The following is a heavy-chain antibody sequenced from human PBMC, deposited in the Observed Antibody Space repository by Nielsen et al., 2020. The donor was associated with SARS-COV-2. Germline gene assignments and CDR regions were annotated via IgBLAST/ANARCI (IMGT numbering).Heavy chain of an antibody. CDR3: AKDSTDSYGYSWFDP. CDR2: ISYDGSNK. V-gene: IGHV3-30*18. J-gene: IGHJ5*02. CDR1: GFTFSNYG. D-gene: IGHD5-18*01. Sequence: GGSLRLSCAASGFTFSNYGMHWVRQAPGKGLEWVAVISYDGSNKYYADSVKGRFTISRDNSKNTLYLQMNSLRAEDTAVYYCAKDSTDSYGYSWFDPWGQGTLVTVSS.